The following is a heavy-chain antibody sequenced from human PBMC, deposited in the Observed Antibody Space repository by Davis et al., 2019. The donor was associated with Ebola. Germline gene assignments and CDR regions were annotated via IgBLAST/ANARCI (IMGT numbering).Heavy chain of an antibody. CDR3: ARVVLYQYRSLYYYYGMDV. Sequence: ASVKVSCKASGYTFTSYYMHWVRQAPGQGLEWMGLINPIGGSTSYAQKFQGIVTMTRDTSTSTVYMELSSLRSDDTAVYYCARVVLYQYRSLYYYYGMDVWGQGTTVTVSS. D-gene: IGHD2-2*01. CDR1: GYTFTSYY. V-gene: IGHV1-46*01. J-gene: IGHJ6*02. CDR2: INPIGGST.